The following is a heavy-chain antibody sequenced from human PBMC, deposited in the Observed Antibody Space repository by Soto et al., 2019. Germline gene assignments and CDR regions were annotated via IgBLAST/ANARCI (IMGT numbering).Heavy chain of an antibody. CDR2: ISWNSGSI. CDR3: AKERSGYSSGWYAGFWFDP. V-gene: IGHV3-9*01. CDR1: GFTFDYYA. Sequence: GGSLRLSCAASGFTFDYYAMHWVGQSPGKGLEWVSGISWNSGSIGYADSVKGRFTISRDNAKNSLYLQMNSLRAEDTALYYCAKERSGYSSGWYAGFWFDPWGQGTLVTVSS. D-gene: IGHD6-19*01. J-gene: IGHJ5*02.